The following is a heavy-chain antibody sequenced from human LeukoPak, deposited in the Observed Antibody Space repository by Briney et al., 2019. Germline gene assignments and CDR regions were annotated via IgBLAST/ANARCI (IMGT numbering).Heavy chain of an antibody. J-gene: IGHJ5*02. CDR1: GGSFSSGSYY. Sequence: SETLSLTCTVSGGSFSSGSYYWSWLRQPPGKGLEWIGYIYYSGSSYYNPSLKSRMTVSIDTSKNQFSLKLSSVTAADTAVYYCARYSSSSRSPRWFDPWGQGTLVTVSS. D-gene: IGHD6-6*01. CDR3: ARYSSSSRSPRWFDP. CDR2: IYYSGSS. V-gene: IGHV4-30-4*01.